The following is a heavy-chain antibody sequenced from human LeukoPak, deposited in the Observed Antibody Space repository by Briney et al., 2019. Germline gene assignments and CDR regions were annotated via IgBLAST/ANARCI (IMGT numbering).Heavy chain of an antibody. CDR3: ARDIDPSGYYLYYFDY. CDR1: GFTFSKYA. Sequence: PGGSLRLSCAASGFTFSKYALHWVRQAPGKGLEWVAVIAFDASDKYYADSVRGRFTISRDNSNNTLFLQMNSLRAEDTAVYYCARDIDPSGYYLYYFDYWGQGTLVTVSS. V-gene: IGHV3-30-3*01. CDR2: IAFDASDK. J-gene: IGHJ4*02. D-gene: IGHD3-22*01.